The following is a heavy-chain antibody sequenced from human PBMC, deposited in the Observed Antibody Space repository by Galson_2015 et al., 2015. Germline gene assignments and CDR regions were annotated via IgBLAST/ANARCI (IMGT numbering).Heavy chain of an antibody. D-gene: IGHD3-9*01. CDR1: GFTFSSYA. Sequence: SLRLSCAASGFTFSSYAMSWVRQAPGQGLELVSAISGSGGSTYYADSVKGRFTISRDNSKNTLYLQMNSLRAKDTAVYYCAKEPVYDILTGYYGYWGQGTLVTVSS. CDR2: ISGSGGST. V-gene: IGHV3-23*01. J-gene: IGHJ4*02. CDR3: AKEPVYDILTGYYGY.